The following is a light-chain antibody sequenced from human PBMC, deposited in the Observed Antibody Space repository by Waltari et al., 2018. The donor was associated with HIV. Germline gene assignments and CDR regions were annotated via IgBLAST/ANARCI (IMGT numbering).Light chain of an antibody. CDR2: AAS. J-gene: IGKJ5*01. CDR1: QSISSY. V-gene: IGKV1-39*01. CDR3: QQSYSTPIT. Sequence: DLQMTQSPPSLSASVGDRVTITCRASQSISSYLNWYQQKPGKAPKVLIYAASSLHSGVPSRFSGSGSETDFTLTISSLQPEDFATYYCQQSYSTPITFGQGTRLEIK.